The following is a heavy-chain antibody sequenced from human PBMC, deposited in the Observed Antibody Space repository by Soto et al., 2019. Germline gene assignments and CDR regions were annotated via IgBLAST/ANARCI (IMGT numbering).Heavy chain of an antibody. D-gene: IGHD6-13*01. CDR3: ARDEGYSSGWYHY. V-gene: IGHV4-59*01. J-gene: IGHJ4*02. CDR1: GGSISSYY. CDR2: IYYSGST. Sequence: PSETLSLTCTVSGGSISSYYWSWIRQPPGKGLEWIGYIYYSGSTNYNPSLKSRVTISVDTSKNQFSLKLSSVTAADTAVYYCARDEGYSSGWYHYWGQGTLVTVSS.